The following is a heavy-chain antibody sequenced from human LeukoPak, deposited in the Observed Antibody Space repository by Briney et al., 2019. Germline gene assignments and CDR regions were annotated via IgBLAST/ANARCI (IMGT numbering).Heavy chain of an antibody. CDR3: ARHLWGLFGD. D-gene: IGHD3-10*01. CDR1: GGSFSGYY. V-gene: IGHV4-34*01. CDR2: INHSGST. J-gene: IGHJ4*02. Sequence: PSETLSLTCAVYGGSFSGYYWSWIRQPPGKGLEWIGEINHSGSTNYNPSLKSRVTIPVDTSKNQFSLKLSSVTAADTAVYYCARHLWGLFGDWGQGTLVTVSS.